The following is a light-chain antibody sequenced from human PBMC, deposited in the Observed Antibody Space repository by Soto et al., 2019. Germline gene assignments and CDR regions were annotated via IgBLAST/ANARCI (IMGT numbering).Light chain of an antibody. V-gene: IGKV1-39*01. CDR1: QSISSY. Sequence: DIQMTQSPSSLSASVGDRVTITCRASQSISSYLNWYQQKPGKAPKLLIYAAASLQSGVPSRFSGSGSGTDFTRTITSLQPEDFATYYWQQSYSTLGTFGQGTKLEIK. CDR2: AAA. CDR3: QQSYSTLGT. J-gene: IGKJ2*01.